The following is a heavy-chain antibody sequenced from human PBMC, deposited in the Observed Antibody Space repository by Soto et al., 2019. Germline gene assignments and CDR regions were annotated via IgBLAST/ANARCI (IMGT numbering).Heavy chain of an antibody. Sequence: LSLTCNVSGGSISSYYWTWIRQPPGKGLEWIGYLYNTGSTNYNPSLKSRVTISLDTSKNQFFLNLSSVTAADTAVYYCAGMSFTVFGEVIDNFYFYGTDVWGQGTTVTVSS. V-gene: IGHV4-59*03. CDR3: AGMSFTVFGEVIDNFYFYGTDV. D-gene: IGHD3-3*01. CDR1: GGSISSYY. J-gene: IGHJ6*02. CDR2: LYNTGST.